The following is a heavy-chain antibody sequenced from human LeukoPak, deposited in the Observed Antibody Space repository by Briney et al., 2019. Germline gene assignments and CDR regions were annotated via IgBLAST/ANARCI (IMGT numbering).Heavy chain of an antibody. J-gene: IGHJ4*02. Sequence: ASVKVSCTASGYTFTSYYMHWVRQAPGQGLEWMGIINPSGGSTSYAQKFQGRVTMTRDMSTSTVYMELSSLRSEDTAVYYCARGSAFLTGYYRGNEGEFDYWGQGTLVTVSS. V-gene: IGHV1-46*01. CDR2: INPSGGST. CDR3: ARGSAFLTGYYRGNEGEFDY. D-gene: IGHD3-9*01. CDR1: GYTFTSYY.